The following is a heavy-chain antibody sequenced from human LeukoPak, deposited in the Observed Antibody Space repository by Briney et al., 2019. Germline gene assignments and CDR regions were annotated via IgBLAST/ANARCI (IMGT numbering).Heavy chain of an antibody. CDR3: ARHNRGTHGSFDY. CDR1: GYSISSGYY. CDR2: IYHSGST. Sequence: SETLPLTCAVSGYSISSGYYWGWIRQPPGKGLEWIGSIYHSGSTYYNPSLKSRVTISVDTSKNQFSLKLSSVTAADTAVYYCARHNRGTHGSFDYWGQGTLVTVSS. J-gene: IGHJ4*02. V-gene: IGHV4-38-2*01. D-gene: IGHD2-8*01.